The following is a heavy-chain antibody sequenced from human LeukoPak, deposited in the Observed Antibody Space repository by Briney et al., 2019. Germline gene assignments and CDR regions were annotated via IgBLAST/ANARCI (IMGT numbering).Heavy chain of an antibody. CDR3: ARRPRITMVRGVIDY. J-gene: IGHJ4*02. D-gene: IGHD3-10*01. V-gene: IGHV4-39*07. Sequence: SETLSLTCTVSGGSISSSNYYWGWIRQPPGKGLECIGSVYYSGNTYYNPSLKSRVTISVDTSKNQFSLKLSSVTAADTAVYYCARRPRITMVRGVIDYWGQGTLVTVSS. CDR1: GGSISSSNYY. CDR2: VYYSGNT.